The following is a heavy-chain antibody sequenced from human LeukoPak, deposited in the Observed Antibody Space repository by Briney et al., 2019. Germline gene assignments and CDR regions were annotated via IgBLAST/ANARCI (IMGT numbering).Heavy chain of an antibody. CDR3: ARCYSATISFDY. Sequence: SGGSLRLSCAASGFTFSSYEMSWVRQAPGKGLEWVSYISSSGSTIYYADSVKGRFTISRDNAKNALYLQMNSLRAEDTAVYYCARCYSATISFDYWGQGTLVTVSS. J-gene: IGHJ4*02. CDR1: GFTFSSYE. CDR2: ISSSGSTI. D-gene: IGHD2-2*02. V-gene: IGHV3-48*03.